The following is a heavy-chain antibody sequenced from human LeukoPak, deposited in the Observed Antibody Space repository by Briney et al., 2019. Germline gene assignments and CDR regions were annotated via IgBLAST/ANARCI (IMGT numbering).Heavy chain of an antibody. CDR1: GYTFTSYY. V-gene: IGHV1-46*01. CDR2: INPSGGST. Sequence: ASVKVSCTASGYTFTSYYMHWVRQAPGQGLEWMGIINPSGGSTSYAQKFQGRVTMTRDTSTSTVYMELSSLRSEDTAVYYCARGASSGYYYDYFDYWGQGTLVTVSS. CDR3: ARGASSGYYYDYFDY. D-gene: IGHD3-22*01. J-gene: IGHJ4*02.